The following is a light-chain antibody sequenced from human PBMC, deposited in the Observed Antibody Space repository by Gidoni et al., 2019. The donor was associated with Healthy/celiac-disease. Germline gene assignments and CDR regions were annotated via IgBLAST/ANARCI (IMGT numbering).Light chain of an antibody. CDR2: GAS. J-gene: IGKJ1*01. V-gene: IGKV3-15*01. Sequence: EIVMTQSPATLSVSPGESATLSCRASQSVRSNLAWYQQKPGQAPRLLIYGASTRATGIPVRVSGSGSGKEFTLTISSLQSEDFAVYYCQKYNNWPTWTFGQGTKVEIK. CDR1: QSVRSN. CDR3: QKYNNWPTWT.